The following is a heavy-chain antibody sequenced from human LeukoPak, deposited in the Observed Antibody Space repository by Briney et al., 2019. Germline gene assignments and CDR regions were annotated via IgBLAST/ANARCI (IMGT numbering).Heavy chain of an antibody. CDR2: ISYDGSNK. Sequence: GRSLRLSCAASGFTFSSYAMHWVRQAPGEGLEWVAVISYDGSNKYYADSVKGRFTISRDNSKNTLYLQMNSLRAEDTAVYYCARGASVPSYDFWSGYHLFDYWGQGTLVTVSS. CDR3: ARGASVPSYDFWSGYHLFDY. CDR1: GFTFSSYA. J-gene: IGHJ4*02. D-gene: IGHD3-3*01. V-gene: IGHV3-30*01.